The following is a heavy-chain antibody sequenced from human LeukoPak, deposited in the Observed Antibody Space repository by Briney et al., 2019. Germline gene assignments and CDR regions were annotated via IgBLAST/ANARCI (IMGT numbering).Heavy chain of an antibody. CDR2: ISNTGKT. CDR1: SGSISSYY. CDR3: ATLDISLVRGLIMVEVFNI. V-gene: IGHV4-59*08. Sequence: SETLSLTCTVSSGSISSYYWSWIRQPPGKGLEWIGYISNTGKTDYNPSLESRVTISVDTSKKQFSLKLSSVTAADTALYYCATLDISLVRGLIMVEVFNIWGQGTLVTVSS. J-gene: IGHJ3*02. D-gene: IGHD3-10*01.